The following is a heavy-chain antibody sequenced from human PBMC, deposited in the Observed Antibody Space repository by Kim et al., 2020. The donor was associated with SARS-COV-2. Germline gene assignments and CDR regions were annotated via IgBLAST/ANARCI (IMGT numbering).Heavy chain of an antibody. CDR2: T. V-gene: IGHV4-39*01. D-gene: IGHD4-4*01. J-gene: IGHJ1*01. CDR3: ARHTDPQYFQH. Sequence: TYSNPSLKSRVTISVDTSKNQFSLKLSSVTAADTAVYYCARHTDPQYFQHWGQGTLVTVSS.